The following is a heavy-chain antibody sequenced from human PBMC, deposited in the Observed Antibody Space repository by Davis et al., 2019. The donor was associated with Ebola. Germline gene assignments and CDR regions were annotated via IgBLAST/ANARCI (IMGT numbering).Heavy chain of an antibody. Sequence: GESLKISCAASGFTSSSFWMTWVRQAPGKGLDWVANINEDGSARYYVDSVKGRFTISRDNVKNSLYLQMNSLRAEDTAVYYCAKDQRGETDYDYVWGNYRSPTLVDWGQGTLVIVSS. V-gene: IGHV3-7*01. CDR2: INEDGSAR. CDR1: GFTSSSFW. J-gene: IGHJ4*02. CDR3: AKDQRGETDYDYVWGNYRSPTLVD. D-gene: IGHD3-16*02.